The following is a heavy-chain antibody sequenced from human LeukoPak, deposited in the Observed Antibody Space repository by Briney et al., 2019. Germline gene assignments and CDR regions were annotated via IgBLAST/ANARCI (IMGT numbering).Heavy chain of an antibody. J-gene: IGHJ4*02. CDR1: GFTFSSHL. CDR3: AKDHYWSIDY. Sequence: GGSLRLSCAASGFTFSSHLMHWVRQAPGKRPVWVSRISSDGTYTNYADSVRGRFTISRDIAKNTLYLQMNSLRAEDTGVYYCAKDHYWSIDYWGRGTLVTVSS. D-gene: IGHD3-3*01. V-gene: IGHV3-74*01. CDR2: ISSDGTYT.